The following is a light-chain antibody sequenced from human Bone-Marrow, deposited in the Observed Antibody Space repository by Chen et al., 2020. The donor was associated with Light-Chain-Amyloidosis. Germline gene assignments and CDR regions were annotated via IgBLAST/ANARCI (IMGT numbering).Light chain of an antibody. CDR1: NIGTTS. V-gene: IGLV3-21*02. Sequence: SYVLTQPSSVSVAPGQTATIACGGNNIGTTSVHRYQQTPGQAPLLVVYDDSDRPSGITERLSASNSGNTATLTIGRVEAGDEADYYCQVWDRSSDRPVCGGVTKLTVL. CDR2: DDS. J-gene: IGLJ3*02. CDR3: QVWDRSSDRPV.